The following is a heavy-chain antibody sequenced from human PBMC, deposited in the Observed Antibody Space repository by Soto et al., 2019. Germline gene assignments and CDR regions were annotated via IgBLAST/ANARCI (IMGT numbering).Heavy chain of an antibody. D-gene: IGHD4-17*01. V-gene: IGHV3-30*18. J-gene: IGHJ4*02. CDR1: GFTFSIYG. CDR2: ISYDGRSK. Sequence: QVQLVESGGGVVQPGRSLRLSCEASGFTFSIYGMHWVRLAPGKGLEWVAVISYDGRSKYYSDSAKGRFAISRDDSKSTLYLQMNSLTVEDSAMYYCAKGLNYGDYWGQGTLVTVSS. CDR3: AKGLNYGDY.